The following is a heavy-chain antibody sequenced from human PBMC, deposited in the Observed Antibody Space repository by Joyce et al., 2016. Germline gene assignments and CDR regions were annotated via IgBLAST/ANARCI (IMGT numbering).Heavy chain of an antibody. Sequence: EVQLVESGGGLVKPGGSLKISWAASGFMFSTLSMSWFRQAPGKGLEWVSAISGDRRFIFHADSVRGRFTVSRDNAENSLYLQMKSLRVEDTAVYFCARGGLVYDYSMDVWGQGTTVIVSS. D-gene: IGHD2-21*01. CDR3: ARGGLVYDYSMDV. V-gene: IGHV3-21*02. J-gene: IGHJ6*02. CDR1: GFMFSTLS. CDR2: ISGDRRFI.